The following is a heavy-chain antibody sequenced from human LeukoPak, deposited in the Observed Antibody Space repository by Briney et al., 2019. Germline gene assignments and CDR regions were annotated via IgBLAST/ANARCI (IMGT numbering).Heavy chain of an antibody. CDR1: GGSFSGYY. J-gene: IGHJ4*02. CDR3: ARVAFNPAPYRHFDY. Sequence: SETLSLTCAVYGGSFSGYYWSWIRQPPGKGLEWIGYIYYSGSTYYNPSLKSRVTISVDTSKNQFSLKLSSVTAADTAVYYCARVAFNPAPYRHFDYWGQGTLVTVSS. CDR2: IYYSGST. D-gene: IGHD3-16*02. V-gene: IGHV4-34*09.